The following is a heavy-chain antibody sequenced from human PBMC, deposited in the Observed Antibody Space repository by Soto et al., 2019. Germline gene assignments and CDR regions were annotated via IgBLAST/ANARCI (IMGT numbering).Heavy chain of an antibody. CDR2: IFSAGMT. V-gene: IGHV3-53*01. Sequence: LRLSCAPSGFTVKGNYVGWARQASGRGMEWVSIIFSAGMTYYTDSVKGRFTISKDISKNTLSLQMNSLRADDTAVYFCAGAYSYNYAFDYWGLGTPVTVSS. D-gene: IGHD1-1*01. CDR3: AGAYSYNYAFDY. J-gene: IGHJ4*02. CDR1: GFTVKGNY.